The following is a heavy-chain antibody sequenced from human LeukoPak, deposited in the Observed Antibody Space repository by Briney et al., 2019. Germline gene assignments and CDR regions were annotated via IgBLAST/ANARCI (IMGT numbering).Heavy chain of an antibody. CDR1: GFTFSSYA. CDR2: ISGSGGST. Sequence: PGGSLRLSCAASGFTFSSYAMSWVRQAPGKGLEWVSAISGSGGSTYYADSVKGRFTISRDNSKNTLYLQMNSLRAEDTAVYYCAKGTAYDFWSGYWYWGQGTLVTVSP. D-gene: IGHD3-3*01. CDR3: AKGTAYDFWSGYWY. V-gene: IGHV3-23*01. J-gene: IGHJ4*02.